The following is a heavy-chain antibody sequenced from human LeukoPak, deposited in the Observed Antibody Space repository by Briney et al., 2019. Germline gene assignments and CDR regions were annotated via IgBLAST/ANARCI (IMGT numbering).Heavy chain of an antibody. CDR1: GFTFSSYA. CDR2: ISYDGSNK. CDR3: ARDRGYYDSSGYYPDY. Sequence: GRSLRLSCAASGFTFSSYAMHWVRQAPGKGLEWVAVISYDGSNKYYADSVKGRFTISRDNSKNTLYLQMNSLRAEDTAVYYCARDRGYYDSSGYYPDYWGQGTLVTVSS. J-gene: IGHJ4*02. V-gene: IGHV3-30*04. D-gene: IGHD3-22*01.